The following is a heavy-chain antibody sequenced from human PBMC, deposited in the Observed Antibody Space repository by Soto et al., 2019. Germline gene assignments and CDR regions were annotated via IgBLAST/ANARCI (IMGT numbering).Heavy chain of an antibody. CDR1: GGTFSTYA. CDR3: ASGIQLWLRRINNGYSG. V-gene: IGHV1-69*12. Sequence: QVQLVQSGAEVTKPESSVKVSCKAPGGTFSTYAISWVRQAPGQGLEWMGGIIPMFGTANYAQRFQDRVTITADESTKTVYMELSSLRSADTSVYFCASGIQLWLRRINNGYSGWGQGTLVTVSS. J-gene: IGHJ4*02. CDR2: IIPMFGTA. D-gene: IGHD5-18*01.